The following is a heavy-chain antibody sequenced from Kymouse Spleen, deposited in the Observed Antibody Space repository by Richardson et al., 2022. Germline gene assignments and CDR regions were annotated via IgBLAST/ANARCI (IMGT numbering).Heavy chain of an antibody. CDR2: IWYDGSNK. J-gene: IGHJ4*02. CDR3: ARGGGVEYSSSSKFGY. D-gene: IGHD6-6*01. Sequence: QVQLVESGGGVVQPGRSLRLSCAASGFTFSSYGMHWVRQAPGKGLEWVAVIWYDGSNKYYADSVKGRFTISRDNSKNTLYLQMNSLRAEDTAVYYCARGGGVEYSSSSKFGYWGQGTLVTVSS. V-gene: IGHV3-33*01. CDR1: GFTFSSYG.